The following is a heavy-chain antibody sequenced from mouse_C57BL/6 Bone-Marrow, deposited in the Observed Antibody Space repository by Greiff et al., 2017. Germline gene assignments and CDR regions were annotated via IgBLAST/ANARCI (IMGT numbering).Heavy chain of an antibody. CDR3: ARLVVARYFDV. CDR1: GYSITSGYY. V-gene: IGHV3-6*01. D-gene: IGHD1-1*01. J-gene: IGHJ1*03. CDR2: ISYDGSN. Sequence: EVQLVESGPGLVKPSQSLSLTCSVTGYSITSGYYWNWIRQFPGNKLEWMGYISYDGSNNYNPSLKNRISITRDTSKNQFFLKLNSVTTEDTATYYCARLVVARYFDVWGTGTTVTVSS.